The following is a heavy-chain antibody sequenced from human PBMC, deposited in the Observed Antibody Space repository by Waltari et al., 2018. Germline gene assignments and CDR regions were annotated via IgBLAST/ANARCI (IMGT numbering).Heavy chain of an antibody. Sequence: QVQLVQSGAEVKKPGASVKVSCKASGYTFTSYYMHWLRQAPGQGLEWMGIINPSGGSTSYAQKFQGRVTMTRDTSTSTVYMELSSLRSEDTAVYYCARVTWFRELLDYWGQGTLVTVSS. CDR3: ARVTWFRELLDY. CDR1: GYTFTSYY. V-gene: IGHV1-46*01. CDR2: INPSGGST. J-gene: IGHJ4*02. D-gene: IGHD3-10*01.